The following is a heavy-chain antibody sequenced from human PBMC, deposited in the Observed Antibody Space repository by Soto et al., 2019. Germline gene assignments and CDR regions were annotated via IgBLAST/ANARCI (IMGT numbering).Heavy chain of an antibody. V-gene: IGHV3-30*18. CDR2: ISYDGSNK. CDR3: AKDQRDKWLRTTHYYYYGMDV. Sequence: PGGSLRLSCAASGFTFSSYGMHWVRQAPGKGLEWVAVISYDGSNKYYADSVKGRFTISRDNSKNTLYLQMNSLRAEDTAVYYCAKDQRDKWLRTTHYYYYGMDVWGQGTTVTVSS. CDR1: GFTFSSYG. D-gene: IGHD5-12*01. J-gene: IGHJ6*02.